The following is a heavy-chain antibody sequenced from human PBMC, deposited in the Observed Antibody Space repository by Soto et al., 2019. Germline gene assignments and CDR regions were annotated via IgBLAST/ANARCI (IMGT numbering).Heavy chain of an antibody. CDR2: IYNNGRT. D-gene: IGHD3-10*02. V-gene: IGHV4-59*02. CDR3: ARGHGIYVRFES. Sequence: SETLSLTCSVSGGSVYDFYWNWLRQTPGKGLEWIGNIYNNGRTNYNPSLKNRVTISIDTSKNQFSLHLSSVTTADTAMYFCARGHGIYVRFESWGQGTLVTVS. J-gene: IGHJ1*01. CDR1: GGSVYDFY.